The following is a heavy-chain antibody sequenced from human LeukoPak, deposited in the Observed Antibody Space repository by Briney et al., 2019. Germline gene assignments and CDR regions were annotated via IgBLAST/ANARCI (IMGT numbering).Heavy chain of an antibody. CDR2: MNPNSGKT. CDR3: TRGSSGRRDN. Sequence: ASVKVSCKASGYTFTSCDINWVRQATGQGLEWMGWMNPNSGKTGYGQSFQGRITMTRDSSIGTAYMELSNLTSEDTAIYYCTRGSSGRRDNWGQGTLVTVSA. CDR1: GYTFTSCD. D-gene: IGHD6-19*01. V-gene: IGHV1-8*01. J-gene: IGHJ4*02.